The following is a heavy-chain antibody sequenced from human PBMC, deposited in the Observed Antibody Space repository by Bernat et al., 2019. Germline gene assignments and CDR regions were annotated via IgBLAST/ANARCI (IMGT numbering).Heavy chain of an antibody. CDR3: AHRRDWLLDFDY. D-gene: IGHD3/OR15-3a*01. CDR2: IYWDDDK. Sequence: QITLKESGPTLVKPTQTLMLTCTFSGFSLSTSGVGVDWIRQPPGKALEWLALIYWDDDKRYSPSLKSRLTITKDTSKNQVVLTMTNMDPVDTATYYCAHRRDWLLDFDYWGQGTLVTVSS. CDR1: GFSLSTSGVG. V-gene: IGHV2-5*02. J-gene: IGHJ4*02.